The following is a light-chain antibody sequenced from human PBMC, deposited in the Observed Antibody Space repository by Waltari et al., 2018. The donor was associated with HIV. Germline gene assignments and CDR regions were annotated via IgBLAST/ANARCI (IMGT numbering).Light chain of an antibody. CDR3: QQYGISPRI. J-gene: IGKJ1*01. V-gene: IGKV3-20*01. Sequence: DIVLTQSPGPLSLSPGESATLSCRASESVNSDFLAWYQQRPGQAPRVLVYGASTRALGIPDRFSGSGSGTDFTLTISRLEPEDFAVYYCQQYGISPRIFGQGTKVE. CDR1: ESVNSDF. CDR2: GAS.